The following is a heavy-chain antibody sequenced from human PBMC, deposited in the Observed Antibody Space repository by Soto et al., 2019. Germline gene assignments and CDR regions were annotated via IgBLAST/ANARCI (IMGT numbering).Heavy chain of an antibody. J-gene: IGHJ5*02. D-gene: IGHD2-15*01. Sequence: SETLSLTCTVSGGSFKSGSYSWSWIRQPPGKGLEWIGYVYHTGRTSYNPSLKSRVSISMDTSKNQFSLNLTSVTAADTAVYYCARQDRVVVEGRWFDPWGQGTLVTVS. CDR2: VYHTGRT. V-gene: IGHV4-61*01. CDR3: ARQDRVVVEGRWFDP. CDR1: GGSFKSGSYS.